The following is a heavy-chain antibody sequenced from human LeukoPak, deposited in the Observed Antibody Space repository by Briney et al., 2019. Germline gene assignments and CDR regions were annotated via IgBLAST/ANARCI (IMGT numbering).Heavy chain of an antibody. Sequence: PGGSLRLSCAASGFTFSSYSMSWVRQAPGKGLEWVSSISSSSSYIYYADSVKGRFTISRDNAKNSLYLQMNSLRAEDTAVYYCAKGSVAGRQRAPPKEWFDPWGQGTLVTVSS. CDR1: GFTFSSYS. CDR3: AKGSVAGRQRAPPKEWFDP. CDR2: ISSSSSYI. J-gene: IGHJ5*02. V-gene: IGHV3-21*01. D-gene: IGHD6-6*01.